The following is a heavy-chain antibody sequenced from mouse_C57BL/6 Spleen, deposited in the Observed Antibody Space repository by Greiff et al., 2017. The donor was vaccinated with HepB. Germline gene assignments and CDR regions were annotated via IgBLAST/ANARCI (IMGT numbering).Heavy chain of an antibody. V-gene: IGHV5-16*01. Sequence: EVQLVESEGGLVQPGSSMKLSCTASGFTFSDYYMAWVRQVPEKGLEWVANINYDGSSTYYLDSLKSRFIISRDNAKNILYLQMSSLKSEDTATYYCARDSSGDAMDYWGQGTSVTVSS. D-gene: IGHD3-2*02. J-gene: IGHJ4*01. CDR3: ARDSSGDAMDY. CDR2: INYDGSST. CDR1: GFTFSDYY.